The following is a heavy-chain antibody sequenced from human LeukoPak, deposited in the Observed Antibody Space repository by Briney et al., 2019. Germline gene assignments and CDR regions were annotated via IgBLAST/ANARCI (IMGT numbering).Heavy chain of an antibody. V-gene: IGHV4-31*03. Sequence: SETLSLTCIVSGGSISSGGYYWSWIRQHPGKGLEWIGYIYYSGSTYYNPSLKSRVTISVDTSKNQFSLKLSSVTAADTAVYYCARGSPIFLSFDPWGQGTLVTVSS. J-gene: IGHJ5*02. CDR1: GGSISSGGYY. CDR3: ARGSPIFLSFDP. D-gene: IGHD3-9*01. CDR2: IYYSGST.